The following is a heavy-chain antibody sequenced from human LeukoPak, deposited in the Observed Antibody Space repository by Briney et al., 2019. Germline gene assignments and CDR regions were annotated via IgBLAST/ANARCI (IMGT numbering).Heavy chain of an antibody. CDR1: GGSISSYY. Sequence: PSETLSLTCTVSGGSISSYYWSWVRQPAGKGLEWTGRIYTSGSANYNPSLKSRVTMSVDKSKNQFSLKLSSVTAADTAVYYCARDYDILTGTNWFDPWGQGTLVTVSS. CDR3: ARDYDILTGTNWFDP. J-gene: IGHJ5*02. D-gene: IGHD3-9*01. V-gene: IGHV4-4*07. CDR2: IYTSGSA.